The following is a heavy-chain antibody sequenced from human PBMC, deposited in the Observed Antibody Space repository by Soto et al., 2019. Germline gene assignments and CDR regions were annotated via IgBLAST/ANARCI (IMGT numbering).Heavy chain of an antibody. J-gene: IGHJ5*02. D-gene: IGHD6-6*01. Sequence: GESLKISCKGSGYSFTSYWIGWVRQMPGKGLEWMGIIYPGDSDTRYSPSFQGQVTISADKSISTAYLQWSSLKASDTAMYYCARIRWGSSSLSGWFDPWGQGTLVTVSS. CDR3: ARIRWGSSSLSGWFDP. V-gene: IGHV5-51*01. CDR1: GYSFTSYW. CDR2: IYPGDSDT.